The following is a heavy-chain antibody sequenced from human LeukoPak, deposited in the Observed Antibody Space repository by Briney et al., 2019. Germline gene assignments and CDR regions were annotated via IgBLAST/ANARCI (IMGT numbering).Heavy chain of an antibody. CDR3: ARGEAVAGTADY. J-gene: IGHJ4*02. D-gene: IGHD6-19*01. Sequence: SQTLSLTCTVSGGSISSGDYYWSWIRQPPGKGLEWIGYTYYSGSTYYNPSLKSRVTISVDTSKNQFSLKLSSVTAADTAVYYCARGEAVAGTADYWGQGTLVTVSS. V-gene: IGHV4-30-4*01. CDR1: GGSISSGDYY. CDR2: TYYSGST.